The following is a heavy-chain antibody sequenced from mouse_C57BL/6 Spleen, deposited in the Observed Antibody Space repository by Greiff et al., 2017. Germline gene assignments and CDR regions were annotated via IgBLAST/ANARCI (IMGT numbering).Heavy chain of an antibody. V-gene: IGHV5-4*01. J-gene: IGHJ3*01. D-gene: IGHD2-3*01. Sequence: EVHLVESGGGLVKPGGSLKLSCAASGFTFSSYAMSWVRQTPEKRLEWVATISDGGSYTYYPDNVKGRFTISRDNAKNNLYLQMSHLKSEDTAMYYCARERGYYVWFAYWGQGTLVTVSA. CDR1: GFTFSSYA. CDR2: ISDGGSYT. CDR3: ARERGYYVWFAY.